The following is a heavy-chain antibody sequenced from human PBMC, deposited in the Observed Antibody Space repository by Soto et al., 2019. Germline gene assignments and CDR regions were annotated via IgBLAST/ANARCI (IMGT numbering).Heavy chain of an antibody. D-gene: IGHD3-22*01. Sequence: QVQLVESGGGVVQPGRSLRLSCAASGFTFSSYGMHWVRQAPGKGLEWVAVISYDESNKYYADSVKGRFTISRENSKNTLYLEMNSLRAEDTSVYYCTKGVVVITSYFQHWGQGTLVTVSS. CDR1: GFTFSSYG. CDR3: TKGVVVITSYFQH. V-gene: IGHV3-30*18. CDR2: ISYDESNK. J-gene: IGHJ1*01.